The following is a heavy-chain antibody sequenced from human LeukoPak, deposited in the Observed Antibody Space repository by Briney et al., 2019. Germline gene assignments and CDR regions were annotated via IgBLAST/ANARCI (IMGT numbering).Heavy chain of an antibody. CDR1: GFTFSSYG. CDR3: AKAHASTIAAAATY. D-gene: IGHD6-13*01. CDR2: ISYDGSNK. V-gene: IGHV3-30*18. J-gene: IGHJ4*02. Sequence: GGSLRLSCAASGFTFSSYGMRWVRQAPGKGLEWVAVISYDGSNKYYADSVKGRFTISRDNSKNTLYLQMNSLRAEDTAVYYCAKAHASTIAAAATYWGQGTLVTVSS.